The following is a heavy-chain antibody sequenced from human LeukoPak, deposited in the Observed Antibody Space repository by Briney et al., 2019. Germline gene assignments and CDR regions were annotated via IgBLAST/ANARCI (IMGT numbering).Heavy chain of an antibody. V-gene: IGHV1-18*01. CDR1: GYTFTSYG. CDR2: INPADGGT. J-gene: IGHJ6*03. D-gene: IGHD6-19*01. CDR3: ASARSGWSLNYYYYYMDV. Sequence: ASVKVSCKASGYTFTSYGISWVRQAPGQGLEWMGWINPADGGTKFARNFQVRVTMTSDTSTSTAYMELSSLRSDDTAVYYCASARSGWSLNYYYYYMDVWGKGTTVTVSS.